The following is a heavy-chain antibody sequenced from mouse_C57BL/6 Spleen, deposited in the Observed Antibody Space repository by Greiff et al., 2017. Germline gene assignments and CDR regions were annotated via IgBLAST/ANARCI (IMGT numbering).Heavy chain of an antibody. CDR2: IYPRSGNT. CDR3: ARGDGFAWFAY. J-gene: IGHJ3*01. Sequence: VMLVESGAELARPGASVKLSYKASGYTFTSYGISWVKQRTGQGLEWIGEIYPRSGNTYYNEKFKGKATLTADKSSSTAYMEIRSLTSEDSAVYFCARGDGFAWFAYWGQGTLVTVSA. CDR1: GYTFTSYG. V-gene: IGHV1-81*01. D-gene: IGHD2-3*01.